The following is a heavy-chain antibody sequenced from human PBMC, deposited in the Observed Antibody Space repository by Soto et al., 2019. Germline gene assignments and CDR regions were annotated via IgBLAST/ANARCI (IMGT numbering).Heavy chain of an antibody. J-gene: IGHJ4*02. Sequence: QVQLQESGPGLVKPSQTLSLTCTVSGGSISSGGYYWSWIRQHPGKGLEWIGYIYYSGSTYYNPSLQRRVTISVDTSKNQFSLKLSSVTAADTAVYYCAKSRLEQYYFDYWGQGTLVTVSS. V-gene: IGHV4-31*03. CDR3: AKSRLEQYYFDY. CDR2: IYYSGST. CDR1: GGSISSGGYY.